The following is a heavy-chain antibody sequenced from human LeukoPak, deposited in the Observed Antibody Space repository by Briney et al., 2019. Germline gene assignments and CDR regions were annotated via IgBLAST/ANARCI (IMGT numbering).Heavy chain of an antibody. J-gene: IGHJ4*02. CDR3: ARGHHGSASYSS. CDR2: INHSGST. Sequence: SETLSLTCAVYGGSFSGDYSSWIRQPPGKGLEWIGEINHSGSTNYNPSLKSRVTISVDTSKNQFSLKLSSVTAADTAVYYCARGHHGSASYSSWGQGTLVTVSS. D-gene: IGHD3-10*01. V-gene: IGHV4-34*01. CDR1: GGSFSGDY.